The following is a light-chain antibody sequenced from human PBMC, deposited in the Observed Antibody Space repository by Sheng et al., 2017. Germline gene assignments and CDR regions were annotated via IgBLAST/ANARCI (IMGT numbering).Light chain of an antibody. CDR3: QQITVPLT. J-gene: IGKJ4*01. CDR1: QSIYGY. Sequence: DIQMTQSPSSLSASVGDRVTITCRTSQSIYGYLNWYQQKPGKAPSSSSMLLPLWKVGSHQGSSGTGSGTEFALTISSLQPEDFATYYCQQITVPLTFGEGPRWRAN. V-gene: IGKV1-39*01. CDR2: LLP.